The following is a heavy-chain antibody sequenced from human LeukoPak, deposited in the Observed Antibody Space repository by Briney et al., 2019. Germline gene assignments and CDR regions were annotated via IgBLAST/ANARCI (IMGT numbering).Heavy chain of an antibody. J-gene: IGHJ4*02. Sequence: AGGSLRLSCAASGFTFSTYTMLWVRQAPGKGLEWVALISYNGSNKYYADSVKGRFTISRDNSKNSLYLQMNSLRAEDTALYYCAKDVSPEYGGYGVGDYWGQGTLVTVSS. D-gene: IGHD4-17*01. CDR3: AKDVSPEYGGYGVGDY. V-gene: IGHV3-30-3*01. CDR2: ISYNGSNK. CDR1: GFTFSTYT.